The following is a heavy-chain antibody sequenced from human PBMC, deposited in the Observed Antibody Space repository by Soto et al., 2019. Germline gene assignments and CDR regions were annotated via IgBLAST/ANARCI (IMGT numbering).Heavy chain of an antibody. CDR3: AKDAVYNDGLWLMDH. V-gene: IGHV3-23*05. Sequence: TGGSLRLSCSASGLPHSSFAMMWLRQAPGKGLECVSGIYGSGRGIEYADSVKGRFTISRDNSKNTVYLQMTDLRADDTAVYYCAKDAVYNDGLWLMDHWGQGTQVTSPQ. J-gene: IGHJ4*02. D-gene: IGHD3-16*01. CDR1: GLPHSSFA. CDR2: IYGSGRGI.